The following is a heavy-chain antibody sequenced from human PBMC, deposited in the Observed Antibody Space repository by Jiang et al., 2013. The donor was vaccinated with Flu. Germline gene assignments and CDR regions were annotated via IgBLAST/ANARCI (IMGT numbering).Heavy chain of an antibody. CDR2: IKNDGSEK. J-gene: IGHJ5*02. Sequence: VQLLESGGGLVQPGGSLRLSCAASGFTFSSYAMSWVRQAPGKGLEWVANIKNDGSEKSYVESVKGRFTVSRDNARNSMWLQMSSLRAEDTAVYFCVRGCCDTWGQGTLVTVSS. V-gene: IGHV3-7*03. CDR3: VRGCCDT. CDR1: GFTFSSYA.